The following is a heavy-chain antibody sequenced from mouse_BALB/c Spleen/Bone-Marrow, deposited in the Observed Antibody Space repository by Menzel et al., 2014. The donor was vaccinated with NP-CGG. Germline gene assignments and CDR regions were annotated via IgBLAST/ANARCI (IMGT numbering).Heavy chain of an antibody. J-gene: IGHJ2*01. D-gene: IGHD1-1*01. Sequence: VQLQRSGAELVKPGASVKLSCKASGYTFTSYWMHWVKQRPGQGLEWIGEIDPSDSYTNYNQKFKGKATLTVDKSSSTAYMQLSSLTSEDSAVYYCAITTVVATGDYWGQGTTLTVSS. CDR3: AITTVVATGDY. V-gene: IGHV1-69*02. CDR2: IDPSDSYT. CDR1: GYTFTSYW.